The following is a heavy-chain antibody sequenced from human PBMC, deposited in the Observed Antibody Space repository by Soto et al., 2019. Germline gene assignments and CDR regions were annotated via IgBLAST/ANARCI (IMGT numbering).Heavy chain of an antibody. CDR1: GYTFTSYG. Sequence: QVQPVQSGAEVKKPGASVKVSCKASGYTFTSYGISWVRQAPGQGLEWMGWISAYNGNTNYAQKLQGRVTMTTDTSTSTAYMELRSLRSDDTAVYYCARDLALFIAAAGPQGDYWGQGTLVTVSS. V-gene: IGHV1-18*01. D-gene: IGHD6-13*01. CDR3: ARDLALFIAAAGPQGDY. J-gene: IGHJ4*02. CDR2: ISAYNGNT.